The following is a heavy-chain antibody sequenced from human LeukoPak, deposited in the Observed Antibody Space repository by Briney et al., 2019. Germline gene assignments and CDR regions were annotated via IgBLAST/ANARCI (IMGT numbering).Heavy chain of an antibody. CDR2: IYYSGST. D-gene: IGHD2-15*01. CDR1: GGSISSGDYY. V-gene: IGHV4-30-4*01. CDR3: ARGCSGGSCYSEPLDP. Sequence: PSETLSLTCTVSGGSISSGDYYWSWIRQPPGKGLEWIGYIYYSGSTYYNPSLKSRVTISVDTSKNQFSLKLSSVTAADTAVYYCARGCSGGSCYSEPLDPWGQGTLVTASS. J-gene: IGHJ5*02.